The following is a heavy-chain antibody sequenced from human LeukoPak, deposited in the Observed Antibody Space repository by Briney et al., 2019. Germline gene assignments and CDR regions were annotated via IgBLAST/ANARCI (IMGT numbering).Heavy chain of an antibody. CDR1: GGPISSHY. CDR3: ARRPVAWSSDVFDI. CDR2: IFYTGSA. V-gene: IGHV4-59*08. Sequence: SETLSLTCTVSGGPISSHYWNWIRQPPGKGLEWIGSIFYTGSASYNPSLKSRVTMSTDTSKNQFSLRLSSVTAADTAVYYCARRPVAWSSDVFDIWGHGTVVIVSS. J-gene: IGHJ3*02. D-gene: IGHD1-26*01.